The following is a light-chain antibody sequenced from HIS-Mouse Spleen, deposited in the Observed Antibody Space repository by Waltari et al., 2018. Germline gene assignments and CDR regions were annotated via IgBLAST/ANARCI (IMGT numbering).Light chain of an antibody. CDR1: SSDVGGYHY. CDR3: SSYTSSSTWV. J-gene: IGLJ3*02. V-gene: IGLV2-14*01. Sequence: QSALTQPASVSGSPGQSITISCTGTSSDVGGYHYVSWYQQHPGKAPKLMIYEVSNRPTGVSNRLSGSKSGNTASLTISGLQAEDEADYYCSSYTSSSTWVFGGETKLTVL. CDR2: EVS.